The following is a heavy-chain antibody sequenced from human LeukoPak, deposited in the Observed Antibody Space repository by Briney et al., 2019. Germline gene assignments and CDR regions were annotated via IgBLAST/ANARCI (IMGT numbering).Heavy chain of an antibody. CDR3: ARRFHRQLPHFDY. Sequence: GGSLRLSCAASGFTFSSYSMNWVRQAPGKGLEWVSYISSSSSTIYYADSVKGRFTISRDNAKNSLYLQMNSLRAEDTAVYYCARRFHRQLPHFDYWGQGTLVTVSS. CDR1: GFTFSSYS. J-gene: IGHJ4*02. V-gene: IGHV3-48*04. CDR2: ISSSSSTI. D-gene: IGHD2-2*01.